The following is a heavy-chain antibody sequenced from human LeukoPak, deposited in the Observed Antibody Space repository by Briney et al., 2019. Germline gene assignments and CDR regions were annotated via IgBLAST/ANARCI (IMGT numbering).Heavy chain of an antibody. V-gene: IGHV1-69*04. CDR3: ARESKVGSNDAFDI. D-gene: IGHD1-26*01. CDR2: IIPILGIA. J-gene: IGHJ3*02. Sequence: SVKVSCKASVGAFSSYAISWVRQGPGQGLEWMGRIIPILGIANYAQKFQGRVTITADKSTSTAYMELSSLRSEDTAVYYCARESKVGSNDAFDIWGQGTMVTVSS. CDR1: VGAFSSYA.